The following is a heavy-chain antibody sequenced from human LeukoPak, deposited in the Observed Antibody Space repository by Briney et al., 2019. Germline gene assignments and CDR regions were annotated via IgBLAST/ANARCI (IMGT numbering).Heavy chain of an antibody. Sequence: GASVKVSCKVSGYTLTELSMHWVRQAPGKGLEWMGGFDPEDGGTIYAQKFQGRVTMTRDMSTSTVYMELSSLRSEDTAVYYCARWSGSYSFDYWGQGTLVTVSS. CDR3: ARWSGSYSFDY. V-gene: IGHV1-24*01. CDR2: FDPEDGGT. J-gene: IGHJ4*02. D-gene: IGHD1-26*01. CDR1: GYTLTELS.